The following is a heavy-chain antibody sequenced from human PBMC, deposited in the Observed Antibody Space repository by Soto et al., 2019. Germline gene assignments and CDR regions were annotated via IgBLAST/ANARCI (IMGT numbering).Heavy chain of an antibody. V-gene: IGHV4-39*01. J-gene: IGHJ6*02. CDR1: GGSISSGSYY. CDR2: IYYSGST. Sequence: PSETLSLTCTVSGGSISSGSYYWGWIRQPPGKGLEWIGSIYYSGSTYYNPSLKSRVTISVDTSKNQFSLKLSSVTAADTAVYYCARQQTANSHYYDFWSGYRKRDYGMDVWGQGTTVTVSS. D-gene: IGHD3-3*01. CDR3: ARQQTANSHYYDFWSGYRKRDYGMDV.